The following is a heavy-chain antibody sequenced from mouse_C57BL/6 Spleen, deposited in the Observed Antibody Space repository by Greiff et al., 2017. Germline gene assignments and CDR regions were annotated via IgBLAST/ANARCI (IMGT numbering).Heavy chain of an antibody. Sequence: EVKVVESGGDLVKPGGSLKLSCAASGFTFSSYGMSWVRQTPDKRLEWVATISSGGSYTYYPDSVKGRFTISRDNAKNTLYLQMSSLKSEDTAMYYCARRGIYDYDGAWFAYWGQGTLVTVSA. D-gene: IGHD2-4*01. CDR1: GFTFSSYG. J-gene: IGHJ3*01. V-gene: IGHV5-6*02. CDR3: ARRGIYDYDGAWFAY. CDR2: ISSGGSYT.